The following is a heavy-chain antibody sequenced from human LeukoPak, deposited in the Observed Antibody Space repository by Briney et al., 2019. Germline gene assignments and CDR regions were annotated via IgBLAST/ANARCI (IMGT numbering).Heavy chain of an antibody. CDR1: GFTFSSYW. J-gene: IGHJ4*02. CDR3: ARDTRYCSGGGCYVGYYFDY. CDR2: IKQDGSEK. Sequence: GGSLRLSCAASGFTFSSYWMKWVRQAPGKGLEWVANIKQDGSEKYYVDSVKGRFTIFRDNAKNSLFLQMNSLRAEDTAVYYCARDTRYCSGGGCYVGYYFDYWGQGTLVTVSS. V-gene: IGHV3-7*01. D-gene: IGHD2-15*01.